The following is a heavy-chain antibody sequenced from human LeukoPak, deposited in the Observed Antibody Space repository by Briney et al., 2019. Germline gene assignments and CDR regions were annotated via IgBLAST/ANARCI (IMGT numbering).Heavy chain of an antibody. CDR1: GFAFSSYA. V-gene: IGHV3-23*01. CDR3: AKAGIAVAGTYGY. CDR2: ISGSGGST. J-gene: IGHJ4*02. D-gene: IGHD6-19*01. Sequence: PSGGSLRLSCAASGFAFSSYAMSWVRQAPGKGLEWVSAISGSGGSTYYADSVKGRFTISRDNSKNTLYLQMNSLRAEDTAVYYCAKAGIAVAGTYGYWGQGTLVTVSS.